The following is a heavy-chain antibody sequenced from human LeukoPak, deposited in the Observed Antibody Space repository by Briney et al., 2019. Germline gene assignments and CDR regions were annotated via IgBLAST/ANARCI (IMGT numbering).Heavy chain of an antibody. Sequence: PGGSLRLSCAASGFTFSSYGMHWVRQAPGKGLEWVAFIRFDGNNKYYGDSVKGRFTISRDNSNNTLYLQMNSLRAEDTAVYYCAKDYGIQLWSVGSWGQGTLVTVSS. J-gene: IGHJ5*01. CDR3: AKDYGIQLWSVGS. CDR2: IRFDGNNK. CDR1: GFTFSSYG. D-gene: IGHD5-18*01. V-gene: IGHV3-30*02.